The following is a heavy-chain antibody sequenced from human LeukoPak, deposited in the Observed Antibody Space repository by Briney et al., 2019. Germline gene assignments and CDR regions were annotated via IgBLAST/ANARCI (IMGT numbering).Heavy chain of an antibody. Sequence: GGSLSLSCAASGFTFSSYWMSWVRQAPGKGLEWVANIKQDGSEKYYVDSVEGRFTISRDNAKNSLYLQMNSLRAEDTAVYYCARELYYGSGSYRYWGQGTLVTVSS. CDR2: IKQDGSEK. V-gene: IGHV3-7*01. CDR1: GFTFSSYW. CDR3: ARELYYGSGSYRY. J-gene: IGHJ4*02. D-gene: IGHD3-10*01.